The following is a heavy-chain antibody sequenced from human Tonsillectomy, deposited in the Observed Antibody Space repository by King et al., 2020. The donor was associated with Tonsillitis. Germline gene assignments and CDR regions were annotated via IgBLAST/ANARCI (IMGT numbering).Heavy chain of an antibody. CDR2: INSDGSST. CDR1: GFTFSSYW. J-gene: IGHJ3*02. V-gene: IGHV3-74*01. Sequence: VQLVESGGGLVQPGGSLRLSCAASGFTFSSYWMHWVRQAPGKGLVWVSRINSDGSSTSYADSVKGRFTISRDNANNTLYLQINSLRADDTAVYYCARFDAPDAFDIWGQGTVVTVSS. CDR3: ARFDAPDAFDI. D-gene: IGHD2/OR15-2a*01.